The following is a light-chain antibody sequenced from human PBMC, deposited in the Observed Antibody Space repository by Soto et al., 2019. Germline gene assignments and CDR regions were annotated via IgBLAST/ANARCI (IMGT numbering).Light chain of an antibody. V-gene: IGKV3D-20*02. CDR3: QQRSNWPPIT. CDR1: QSVSSSY. J-gene: IGKJ5*01. Sequence: EIVLTQSAGTVSLSPGERATLSCRAIQSVSSSYLAWYQQKPGQAPRLLIYGASSRATGIPDRFSASGSGTDFTLTISSLEPEDAAVYYCQQRSNWPPITFGQGTRLEIK. CDR2: GAS.